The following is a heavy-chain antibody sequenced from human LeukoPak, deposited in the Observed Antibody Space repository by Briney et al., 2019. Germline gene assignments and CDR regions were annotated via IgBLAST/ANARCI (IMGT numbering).Heavy chain of an antibody. V-gene: IGHV4-34*01. D-gene: IGHD5-18*01. J-gene: IGHJ4*02. Sequence: SETLSLTCAVYGGSFSGYYWSWIRQPPGKGLEWIGEINHSGSTNYNPSLKSRVTISVDTSKNQFSLKLSSVTAADTAVYYCARGLLRGYRYGYGFDYWGQGTMLTLPP. CDR1: GGSFSGYY. CDR3: ARGLLRGYRYGYGFDY. CDR2: INHSGST.